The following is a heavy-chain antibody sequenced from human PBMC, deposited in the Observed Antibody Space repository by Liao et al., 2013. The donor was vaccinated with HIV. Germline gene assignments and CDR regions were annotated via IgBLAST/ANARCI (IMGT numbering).Heavy chain of an antibody. CDR2: MYFNGNA. J-gene: IGHJ4*02. D-gene: IGHD3-22*01. CDR1: GVSISIHY. CDR3: ARVTGYYDSSGYYYESFDY. Sequence: QLQLQESGPGLVKPSETLSLTCSVSGVSISIHYWSWIRQTPGKGLEWIAYMYFNGNANYNPSLKSRVTISVDTSKNQFSLRLSSVTAADTAVYYCARVTGYYDSSGYYYESFDYWGQGGPGHRLR. V-gene: IGHV4-59*11.